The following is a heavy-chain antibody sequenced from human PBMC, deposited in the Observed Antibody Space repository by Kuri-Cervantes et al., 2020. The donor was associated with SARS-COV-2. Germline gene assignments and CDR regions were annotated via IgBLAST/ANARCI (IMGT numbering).Heavy chain of an antibody. CDR2: ISWNSGSI. CDR3: ARPGAMIPRDAFDI. J-gene: IGHJ3*02. Sequence: SLKISCAASGFTFDDYAMHWVRQAPGKGLEWVSGISWNSGSIGYADSVKGRFTISRDNAKNTLYLQMNSLRAEDTAVYYCARPGAMIPRDAFDIWGQGTMVTVSS. D-gene: IGHD3-22*01. CDR1: GFTFDDYA. V-gene: IGHV3-9*01.